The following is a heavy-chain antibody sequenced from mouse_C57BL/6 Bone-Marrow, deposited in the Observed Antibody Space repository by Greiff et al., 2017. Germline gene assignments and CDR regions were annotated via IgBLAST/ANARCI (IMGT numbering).Heavy chain of an antibody. J-gene: IGHJ4*01. CDR1: GFTFSSYA. CDR2: ISDGGSYT. Sequence: EVKVVESGGGLVKPGGSLKLSCAASGFTFSSYAMSWVRQTPEKRLEWVATISDGGSYTYNPDNVKGRFTISRDNSKNHLYLQMSHLKSEDTAMYYCARVYYYAMDYWGQGTSVTVSS. CDR3: ARVYYYAMDY. V-gene: IGHV5-4*03.